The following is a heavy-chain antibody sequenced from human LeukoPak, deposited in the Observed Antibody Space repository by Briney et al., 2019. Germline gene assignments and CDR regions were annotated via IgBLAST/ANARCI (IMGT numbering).Heavy chain of an antibody. CDR1: GGSISSYY. V-gene: IGHV4-59*01. CDR3: ATIAAAGRGWFDP. CDR2: TYYSGST. Sequence: SETLSLTCTVSGGSISSYYWSWIRQPPGKGLEWIGYTYYSGSTNYNPSLKSRVTISVDTSKNQFSLKLSSVTAADTAVYYCATIAAAGRGWFDPWGQGTLVTVSS. J-gene: IGHJ5*02. D-gene: IGHD6-13*01.